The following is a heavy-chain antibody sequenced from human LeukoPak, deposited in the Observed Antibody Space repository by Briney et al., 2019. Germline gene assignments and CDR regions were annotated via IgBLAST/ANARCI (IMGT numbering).Heavy chain of an antibody. V-gene: IGHV4-59*01. CDR2: IYYSGST. CDR3: AREYATAGTGSNYFDY. D-gene: IGHD6-13*01. CDR1: GGSISRNY. Sequence: SETLSLTCTVSGGSISRNYWSWIRQPPGKGLEGIGYIYYSGSTNYNPSLKSRVTISGDTSKNQFSLKLSSVTAADTAVYYCAREYATAGTGSNYFDYWGQGTLVTVSS. J-gene: IGHJ4*02.